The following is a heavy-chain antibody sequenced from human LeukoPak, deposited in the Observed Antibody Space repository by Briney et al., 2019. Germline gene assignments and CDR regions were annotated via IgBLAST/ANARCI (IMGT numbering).Heavy chain of an antibody. CDR2: IYPGDSDT. Sequence: GESLKISCKGSGYSFTSYWIGWVRQMPGKGLEWMGIIYPGDSDTRYSPSFQGQATISAVKSINTAYLQRSSLKASDTAMYCCARGGYYGSGSYYSFDYWGQGTLVTVSS. J-gene: IGHJ4*02. D-gene: IGHD3-10*01. CDR1: GYSFTSYW. CDR3: ARGGYYGSGSYYSFDY. V-gene: IGHV5-51*01.